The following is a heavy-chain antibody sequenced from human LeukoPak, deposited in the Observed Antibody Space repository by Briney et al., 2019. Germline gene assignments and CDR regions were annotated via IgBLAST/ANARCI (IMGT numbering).Heavy chain of an antibody. CDR3: ARFVTWYYYGSGSSNYRKNDAFDI. Sequence: SETLSLTCAVYGGSFSGYYWSWIRQPPGKGLEWIGEINHSGSTNYNPSLKSRVTISVDTSKNQFSLKLSSVTAADTAVYYCARFVTWYYYGSGSSNYRKNDAFDIWGQGTMVTVSS. J-gene: IGHJ3*02. D-gene: IGHD3-10*01. CDR2: INHSGST. V-gene: IGHV4-34*01. CDR1: GGSFSGYY.